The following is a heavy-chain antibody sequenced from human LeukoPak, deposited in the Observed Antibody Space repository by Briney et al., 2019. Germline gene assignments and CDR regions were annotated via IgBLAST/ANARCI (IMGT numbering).Heavy chain of an antibody. V-gene: IGHV3-30*18. D-gene: IGHD3-22*01. J-gene: IGHJ4*02. Sequence: AGGSLRLSCAASGFTFSNYGMHWVRQAPGKGLEWVAVTSYDGSNKYYADSVKGRFTISRDNSKNTLYLQMNSLRAEDTAVYHCAKNVDYYDSSGFDYWGQGTLVTVSS. CDR3: AKNVDYYDSSGFDY. CDR2: TSYDGSNK. CDR1: GFTFSNYG.